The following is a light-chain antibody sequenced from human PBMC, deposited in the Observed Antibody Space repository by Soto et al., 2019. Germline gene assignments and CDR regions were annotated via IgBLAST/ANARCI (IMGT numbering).Light chain of an antibody. CDR1: SSDVGGYNY. Sequence: QSALTQPPSVSGSPGQSVTISCSGTSSDVGGYNYVSWYQQYPGRAPKIMIYDVTKRPSGVPDRFSGSKSGNTASLTISGLQADDEADYYCCSYACGVYFFGIGPKVTVL. V-gene: IGLV2-11*01. CDR3: CSYACGVYF. J-gene: IGLJ1*01. CDR2: DVT.